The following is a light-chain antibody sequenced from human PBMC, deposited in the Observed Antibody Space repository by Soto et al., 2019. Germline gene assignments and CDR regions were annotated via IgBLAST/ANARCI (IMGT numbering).Light chain of an antibody. CDR2: DAS. J-gene: IGKJ1*01. Sequence: DMQMTQSPSTLSASVGDRVTITCRASQNIGRSLAWYQQTPGKAPKLLISDASILESGVPSRCVGSGSGTDFTLSISRLQPDDFATYFCQQCFWHWTFGQGTKV. CDR1: QNIGRS. V-gene: IGKV1-5*01. CDR3: QQCFWHWT.